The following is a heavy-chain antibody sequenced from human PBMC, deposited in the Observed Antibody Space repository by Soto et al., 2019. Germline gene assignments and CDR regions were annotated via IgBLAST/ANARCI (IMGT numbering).Heavy chain of an antibody. CDR1: GYSFNTYW. CDR3: ARQGGFYYYGMDV. V-gene: IGHV5-10-1*03. D-gene: IGHD5-12*01. CDR2: IDPGDSNT. Sequence: EVQLVQSVAEVKKPGESLTISCKTSGYSFNTYWISWMSQVPGKGLEWMGRIDPGDSNTNYSPSFQGHVTLSVDKSIGTAYLQWSSLKASDTATYYCARQGGFYYYGMDVWGQGTAVTVSS. J-gene: IGHJ6*02.